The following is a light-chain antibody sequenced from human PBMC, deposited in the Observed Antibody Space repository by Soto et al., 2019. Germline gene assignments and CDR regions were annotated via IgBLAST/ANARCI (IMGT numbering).Light chain of an antibody. V-gene: IGKV3-20*01. CDR3: QQFGSSPGFT. Sequence: EIVLTQSPGTLSLSPGERATLSCRASQSINSRYLAWYQQKHGQAPRLLIYCASSRATGIPDRFSGSGSGTDFSLSISRLEPENFAVYYCQQFGSSPGFTCGPGTKVDIK. CDR1: QSINSRY. J-gene: IGKJ3*01. CDR2: CAS.